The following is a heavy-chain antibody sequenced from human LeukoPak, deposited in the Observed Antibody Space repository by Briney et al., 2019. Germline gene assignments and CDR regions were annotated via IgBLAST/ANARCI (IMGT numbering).Heavy chain of an antibody. D-gene: IGHD6-13*01. V-gene: IGHV4-34*01. J-gene: IGHJ5*02. CDR1: GFTVSSNE. Sequence: GSLRLSCAASGFTVSSNEMSWIRQPPGKGLERIGQINPSGSTNYNPSLKSRVTISVDTSKNQFSLKLSSVTAADTAVYYCARGNSGTKPNRYSSSWYRKYNWFDPWGQGTLVTVSS. CDR3: ARGNSGTKPNRYSSSWYRKYNWFDP. CDR2: INPSGST.